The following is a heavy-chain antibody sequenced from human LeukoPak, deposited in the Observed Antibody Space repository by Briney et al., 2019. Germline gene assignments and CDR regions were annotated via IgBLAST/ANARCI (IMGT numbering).Heavy chain of an antibody. CDR2: IFYSGRT. J-gene: IGHJ4*02. Sequence: PSETLSLTCTVSGDXIGGSVDYWVWIRQPPGKGLEWIGSIFYSGRTYYNPSLKSRVTISVDTSKNQFSLKLTSVTAADTAVYYCARQAGSGGCLDYWGQGTLVTVSS. CDR3: ARQAGSGGCLDY. D-gene: IGHD3-10*01. V-gene: IGHV4-39*01. CDR1: GDXIGGSVDY.